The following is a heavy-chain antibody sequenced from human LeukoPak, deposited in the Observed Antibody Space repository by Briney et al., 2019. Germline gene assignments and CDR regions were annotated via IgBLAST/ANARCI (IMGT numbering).Heavy chain of an antibody. D-gene: IGHD4-17*01. V-gene: IGHV4-34*01. CDR3: ARGQGTVTTH. Sequence: SETLSLTGAVSGGSFSGYYWNWIRQPPGEGLVWIGEINHSGSANYNPSLKSRVTISLDTSKNQFSLKLSSVTAADTAVYYCARGQGTVTTHWGQGTLVTVSS. CDR1: GGSFSGYY. J-gene: IGHJ4*02. CDR2: INHSGSA.